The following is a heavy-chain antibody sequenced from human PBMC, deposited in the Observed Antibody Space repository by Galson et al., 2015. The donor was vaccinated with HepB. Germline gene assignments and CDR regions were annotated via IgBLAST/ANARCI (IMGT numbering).Heavy chain of an antibody. CDR3: ATTGDCSSTSCYYYYYGMDV. CDR2: FDPEDGET. V-gene: IGHV1-24*01. CDR1: GYTLTELS. Sequence: SVKVSCKVSGYTLTELSMHWVRQAPGKGLEWMGGFDPEDGETIYAQKFQGRVTMTEDTSTDTAYMELSSLRSEDTAVYYCATTGDCSSTSCYYYYYGMDVWGQGTTVTVSS. J-gene: IGHJ6*02. D-gene: IGHD2-2*01.